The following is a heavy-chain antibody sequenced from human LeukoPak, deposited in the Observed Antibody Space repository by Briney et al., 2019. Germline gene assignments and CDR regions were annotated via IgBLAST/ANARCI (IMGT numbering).Heavy chain of an antibody. Sequence: GGSLRLSCAASGFTFSSYSMNWVRQAPGKGLEWVSSISSSSSYIYYADSEKGRFTISRDNAKNSLYLQMNSLRAEDTAVYYCARGSGDYVLSGPAAAFDIWGQGTMVTVSS. CDR3: ARGSGDYVLSGPAAAFDI. CDR2: ISSSSSYI. D-gene: IGHD4-17*01. V-gene: IGHV3-21*01. J-gene: IGHJ3*02. CDR1: GFTFSSYS.